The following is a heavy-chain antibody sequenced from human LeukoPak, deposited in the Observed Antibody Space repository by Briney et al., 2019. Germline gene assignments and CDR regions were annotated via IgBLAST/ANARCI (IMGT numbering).Heavy chain of an antibody. CDR3: HLNRGYRLPSYYHYGMDV. D-gene: IGHD5-18*01. V-gene: IGHV4-34*01. J-gene: IGHJ6*02. CDR2: INHSGST. Sequence: SETLSLTCAVYGGSFSGYYWSRIRQPPGKGLEWIGEINHSGSTNYNPSLKSRVTISVDTSKNQFSLKLSSVTAADTAVYYCHLNRGYRLPSYYHYGMDVWGQGTTVTVSS. CDR1: GGSFSGYY.